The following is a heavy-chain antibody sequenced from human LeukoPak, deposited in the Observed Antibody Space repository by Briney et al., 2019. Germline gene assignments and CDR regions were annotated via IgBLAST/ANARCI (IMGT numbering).Heavy chain of an antibody. CDR1: GFTFSSYG. D-gene: IGHD3-3*01. V-gene: IGHV3-30*02. CDR3: AKDALEKNYYYYMDV. Sequence: PGGSLRLSCAASGFTFSSYGMHWVRQAPGKGLEWVAFIRYDGSNKYYADSVKGRFTISRDNSKNTLYLQMNSLRAEDTAVYYCAKDALEKNYYYYMDVWGKGTTVTVSS. J-gene: IGHJ6*03. CDR2: IRYDGSNK.